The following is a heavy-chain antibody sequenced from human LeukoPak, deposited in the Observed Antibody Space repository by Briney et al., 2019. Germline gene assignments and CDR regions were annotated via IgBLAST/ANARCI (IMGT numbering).Heavy chain of an antibody. J-gene: IGHJ2*01. D-gene: IGHD2-15*01. CDR1: GYTFTTYG. V-gene: IGHV1-69*06. CDR3: ARDLEVVAATPYWYFDL. CDR2: IIPIFGTA. Sequence: GASVKVSCKASGYTFTTYGLSWVRQAPGQGLEWMGGIIPIFGTANYAQKFQGRVTITADKSTSTAYMELSSLRSEDTAVYYCARDLEVVAATPYWYFDLWGRGTLVTVSS.